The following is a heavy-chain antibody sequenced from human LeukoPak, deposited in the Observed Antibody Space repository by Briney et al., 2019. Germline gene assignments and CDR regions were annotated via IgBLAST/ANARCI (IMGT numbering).Heavy chain of an antibody. CDR2: MYYSGTT. J-gene: IGHJ6*02. Sequence: SETLSLTCAVSGDSISSYFWSWIRQPPGRGLEWIGYMYYSGTTNYNPSFKSRVSISIDTSKNQFSLKLSSVTAADTAVYYCARDFGVANYGMDVWGLGTTVTVSS. V-gene: IGHV4-59*01. CDR1: GDSISSYF. CDR3: ARDFGVANYGMDV. D-gene: IGHD3-3*01.